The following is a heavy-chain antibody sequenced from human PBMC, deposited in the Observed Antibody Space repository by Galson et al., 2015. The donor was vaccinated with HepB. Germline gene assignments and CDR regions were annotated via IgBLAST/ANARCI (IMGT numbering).Heavy chain of an antibody. J-gene: IGHJ6*03. CDR2: ISSSSSYI. Sequence: LRLSCAASGFTFSSYSMNWVRQAPGKGLEWVSSISSSSSYIYYADSVKGRFTISRDNAKNSLYLQMNSLRAEDTAVYYCARDGYSSSWLPGYYYYYMDVWGKGTTVTVSS. D-gene: IGHD6-13*01. CDR3: ARDGYSSSWLPGYYYYYMDV. CDR1: GFTFSSYS. V-gene: IGHV3-21*01.